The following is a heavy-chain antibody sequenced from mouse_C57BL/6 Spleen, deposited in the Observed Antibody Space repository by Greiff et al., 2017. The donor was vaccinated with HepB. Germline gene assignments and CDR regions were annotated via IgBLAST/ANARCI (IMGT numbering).Heavy chain of an antibody. CDR1: GYTFTSYW. J-gene: IGHJ4*01. Sequence: QVQLQQPGAELVKPGASVKLSCKASGYTFTSYWMHWVKQRPGQGLEWIGMIHPNSGSTNYNEKFKSKATLTVDKSSSTAYMQLSSLTSEDSAVYYCARSRYGYAMDYWGQGTSVTVSS. D-gene: IGHD1-1*02. CDR2: IHPNSGST. CDR3: ARSRYGYAMDY. V-gene: IGHV1-64*01.